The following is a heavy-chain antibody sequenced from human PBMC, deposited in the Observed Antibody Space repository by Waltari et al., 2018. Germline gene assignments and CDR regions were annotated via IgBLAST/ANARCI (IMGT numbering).Heavy chain of an antibody. CDR2: IYYSGST. CDR1: GGSISSSSYY. CDR3: ARAAGMVVAATLGGWFDP. Sequence: QLQLQESGPGLVKPSETLSLTCTVSGGSISSSSYYWGWLRPPPGTGLEWIGSIYYSGSTYYNPSLKSRVTISVDTSKNQFSLKLSSVTAADTAVYYCARAAGMVVAATLGGWFDPWGQGTLVTVSS. V-gene: IGHV4-39*07. J-gene: IGHJ5*02. D-gene: IGHD2-15*01.